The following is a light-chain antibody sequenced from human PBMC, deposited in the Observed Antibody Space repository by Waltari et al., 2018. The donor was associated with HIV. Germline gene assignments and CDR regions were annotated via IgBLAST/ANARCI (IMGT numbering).Light chain of an antibody. CDR3: GTWDSGLSAVV. CDR2: DNN. Sequence: SVSAAPGQKVTISCSGSSSNIGNNYVSWYQQLPGTAPKLLIYDNNKRPSGIPDRFSGSKSGPSATLGITGLQTGDEADYYCGTWDSGLSAVVFGGGTKLTVL. CDR1: SSNIGNNY. V-gene: IGLV1-51*01. J-gene: IGLJ3*02.